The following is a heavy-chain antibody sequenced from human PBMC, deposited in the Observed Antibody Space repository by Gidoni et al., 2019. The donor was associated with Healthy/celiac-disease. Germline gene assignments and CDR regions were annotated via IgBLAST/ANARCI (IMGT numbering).Heavy chain of an antibody. D-gene: IGHD6-13*01. V-gene: IGHV1-18*01. J-gene: IGHJ6*02. CDR2: ISVDNGNT. CDR3: ARGGDSSSIQTYYYYGMDV. Sequence: QVQLVQSAAGVMKLGASVKVFRRASGSHFRGYGTRWVRQAAGQGLEWMGWISVDNGNTNYAQKLQGRVTMTTDTSTSTAYMELRSLRSDDTAVYYCARGGDSSSIQTYYYYGMDVWGQGTTVTVSS. CDR1: GSHFRGYG.